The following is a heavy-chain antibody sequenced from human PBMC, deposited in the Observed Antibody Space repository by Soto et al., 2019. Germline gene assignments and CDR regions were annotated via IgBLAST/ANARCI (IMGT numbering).Heavy chain of an antibody. Sequence: GGSLRLSCAASGFTFSSYGMHWVRQAPGKGLEWVAVISYDGSNKYYADSVKGRFTISRDNSKNTLYLQMNSLRAEDTAVYYCATEVVPAAIERMEYYYYYMDVWGKGTTVTVSS. CDR1: GFTFSSYG. CDR3: ATEVVPAAIERMEYYYYYMDV. CDR2: ISYDGSNK. J-gene: IGHJ6*03. D-gene: IGHD2-2*02. V-gene: IGHV3-30*03.